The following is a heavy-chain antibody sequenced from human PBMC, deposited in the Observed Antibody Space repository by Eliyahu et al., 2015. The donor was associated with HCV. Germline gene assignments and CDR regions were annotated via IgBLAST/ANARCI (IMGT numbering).Heavy chain of an antibody. CDR2: IFHSGST. V-gene: IGHV4-4*02. J-gene: IGHJ4*01. D-gene: IGHD3-10*01. CDR1: GGSISSTNW. Sequence: QMQLQESGPGLVKPSGTLSLICAISGGSISSTNWWSWVRQPPGKGLEWIGEIFHSGSTNYDPSLKSRATISVDKSKNRFSLKLTSVTAADTAVYYCARVSGSGFFDYWGQGALVTVSS. CDR3: ARVSGSGFFDY.